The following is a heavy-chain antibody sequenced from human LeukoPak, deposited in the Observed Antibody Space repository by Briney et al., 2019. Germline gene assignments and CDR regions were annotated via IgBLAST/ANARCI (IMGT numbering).Heavy chain of an antibody. J-gene: IGHJ3*01. CDR3: AREVKYSSSSDV. Sequence: MPGGSLRLSCLASGFPFSIHSLNWVRQAPGKGLEWVSSISRTGEKVYYADSLKGRFTISRDNAKNSLYLEMNSLRAEDTAVYYCAREVKYSSSSDVWGQGTMVTVSS. D-gene: IGHD6-6*01. CDR1: GFPFSIHS. V-gene: IGHV3-21*01. CDR2: ISRTGEKV.